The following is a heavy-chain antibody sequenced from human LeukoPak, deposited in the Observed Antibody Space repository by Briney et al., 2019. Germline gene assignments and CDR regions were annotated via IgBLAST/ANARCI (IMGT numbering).Heavy chain of an antibody. CDR3: AKDLRGRLLRYFDY. D-gene: IGHD3-16*01. V-gene: IGHV3-23*01. CDR1: GFTFSHYP. CDR2: TGGTDNT. Sequence: PGGSLRLSCAASGFTFSHYPMSFVRQAPGKGLEWVSTTGGTDNTYYAASVKGLFTISSDESKSTLYLQMSNLRAEDTAIYYCAKDLRGRLLRYFDYWGRGTLVTVSS. J-gene: IGHJ4*02.